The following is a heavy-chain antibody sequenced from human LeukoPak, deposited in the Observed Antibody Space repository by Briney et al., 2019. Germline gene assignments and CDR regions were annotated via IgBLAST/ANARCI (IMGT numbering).Heavy chain of an antibody. J-gene: IGHJ1*01. CDR1: GFTVSSNY. D-gene: IGHD3-22*01. Sequence: GGSLRLSCAASGFTVSSNYMSWVRQAPGKGLEWVSVIYSCGSTYYADSVKGRFTISRDNSKNTLYLQMNSLRAEDTAVYYCATYSSLNAREFQYWGQGTLVTVSS. CDR3: ATYSSLNAREFQY. V-gene: IGHV3-66*01. CDR2: IYSCGST.